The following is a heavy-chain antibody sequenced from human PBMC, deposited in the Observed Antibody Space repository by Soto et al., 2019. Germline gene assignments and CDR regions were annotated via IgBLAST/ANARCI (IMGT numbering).Heavy chain of an antibody. V-gene: IGHV4-30-2*01. CDR3: ARVIAATDTISVWFYP. Sequence: QLQLQESGSGLVKPSQTLSLTCAVSGGSISSGAYSWSWIRQPPGKGLEWIGYIYHSGSTYYNPSLKSRVTISVDRSKNQFSLKLNSVTAADTAVYFCARVIAATDTISVWFYPWGQGTLVTVSS. D-gene: IGHD6-13*01. CDR2: IYHSGST. J-gene: IGHJ5*02. CDR1: GGSISSGAYS.